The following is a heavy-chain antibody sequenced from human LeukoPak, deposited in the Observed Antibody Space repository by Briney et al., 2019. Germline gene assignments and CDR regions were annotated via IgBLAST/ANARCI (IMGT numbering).Heavy chain of an antibody. V-gene: IGHV4-39*02. CDR2: IYYSGNT. CDR1: GGSISSSSHH. J-gene: IGHJ4*02. D-gene: IGHD6-6*01. Sequence: SETLSLTCTVSGGSISSSSHHWSWVRQPPGKGLEWIGSIYYSGNTYYNPSLQGRVTISVDTSKNQFSLKLTSVTAADTAVYYCTREYSSSSDYWGQGTLVTVSS. CDR3: TREYSSSSDY.